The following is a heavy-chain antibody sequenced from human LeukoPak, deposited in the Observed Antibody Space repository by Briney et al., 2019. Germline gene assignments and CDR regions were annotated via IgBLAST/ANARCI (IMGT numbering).Heavy chain of an antibody. J-gene: IGHJ4*02. Sequence: GVSLRVSCAASGFTLSSYSMNWVRQAPGKGLDCVSSISSSSGYIYYAASVKGRFTISRENAKNSLYLQMNSLRAEDTAVYYCAGGHSSSWYYFDYWGQGTLVSVSS. V-gene: IGHV3-21*01. CDR3: AGGHSSSWYYFDY. CDR1: GFTLSSYS. CDR2: ISSSSGYI. D-gene: IGHD6-13*01.